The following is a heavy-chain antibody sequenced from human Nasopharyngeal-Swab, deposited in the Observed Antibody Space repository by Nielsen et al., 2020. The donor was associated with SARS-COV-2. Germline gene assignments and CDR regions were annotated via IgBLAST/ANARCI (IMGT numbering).Heavy chain of an antibody. CDR2: ISGSGGST. V-gene: IGHV3-23*01. D-gene: IGHD6-13*01. CDR3: AKGEQQLAYYAFDI. Sequence: ETLSLTCTVSGGSFSSSNSYWGWVRQAPGKGLEWVSAISGSGGSTYYADSVKGRFTISRDNSKNTLYLQMNSLRAEDTAVYYCAKGEQQLAYYAFDIWGQGTMVTVSS. CDR1: GGSFSSSNS. J-gene: IGHJ3*02.